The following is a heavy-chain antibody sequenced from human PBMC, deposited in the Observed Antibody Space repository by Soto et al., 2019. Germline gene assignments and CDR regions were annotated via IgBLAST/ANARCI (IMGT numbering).Heavy chain of an antibody. J-gene: IGHJ4*02. V-gene: IGHV3-30-3*01. D-gene: IGHD6-6*01. Sequence: QVQLVESGGGVVQPGRSLRLSCAASGFTFNSYAMHWVRQAPGKGLEWVAVISYDGSNKYYADSVKGRFTISRDNSKNTLYLQMNSLRAEDTAVYYCARDSGGIAAREGICGSFDYWGQGTLVTVSS. CDR3: ARDSGGIAAREGICGSFDY. CDR2: ISYDGSNK. CDR1: GFTFNSYA.